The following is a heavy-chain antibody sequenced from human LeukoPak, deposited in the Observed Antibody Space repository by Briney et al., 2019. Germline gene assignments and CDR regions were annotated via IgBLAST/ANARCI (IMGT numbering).Heavy chain of an antibody. CDR3: ARLFTPSGAFDI. J-gene: IGHJ3*02. V-gene: IGHV3-7*03. D-gene: IGHD3-10*01. CDR2: IKQDGSEK. CDR1: GFTFSSYW. Sequence: GGSLRLSCAAPGFTFSSYWMSWVRQAPGKGLEWVANIKQDGSEKYYVDSVKGRFTISRDNAKNSLYLQMNSLRAEDTAVYYCARLFTPSGAFDIWGQGTMVTVSS.